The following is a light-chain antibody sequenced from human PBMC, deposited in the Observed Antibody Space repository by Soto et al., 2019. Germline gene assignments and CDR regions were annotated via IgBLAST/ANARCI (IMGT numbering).Light chain of an antibody. Sequence: DIKMTQSPSSLSASVGDRVTITCRASQGISNNLAWFQQRPGKVPKLLIYLATTLQSGVPSRFSGSGSGTDFTLTISSLQPEDVATYYCQKYNSAPWTFGQGTRVEI. CDR3: QKYNSAPWT. CDR2: LAT. J-gene: IGKJ1*01. CDR1: QGISNN. V-gene: IGKV1-27*01.